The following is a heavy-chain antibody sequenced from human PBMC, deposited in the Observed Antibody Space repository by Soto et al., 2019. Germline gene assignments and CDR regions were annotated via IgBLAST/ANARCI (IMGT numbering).Heavy chain of an antibody. Sequence: GGSLRLSCAASGFTFSDYYMSWIRQAPGKGLEWVSYISSSSYTNYADSVKGRFTISRDNAKNSLYLQMNSLRAEDTAVYYCARELDYGGNFYFDYWGQGTLVTVSS. D-gene: IGHD4-17*01. V-gene: IGHV3-11*06. CDR1: GFTFSDYY. CDR2: ISSSSYT. J-gene: IGHJ4*02. CDR3: ARELDYGGNFYFDY.